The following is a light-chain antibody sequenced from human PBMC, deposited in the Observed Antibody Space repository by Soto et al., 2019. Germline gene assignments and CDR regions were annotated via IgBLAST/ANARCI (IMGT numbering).Light chain of an antibody. Sequence: QSVLTQPASVSGSPGQSITISCTGTSSDVGGYNFVSWYQQHPGKAPRLMIFEVNNRPSGVSDRFSGSKSGNTASLTISGLQAEDEADYYCRSYTFSSTLVVFGGRTKLTVL. CDR1: SSDVGGYNF. J-gene: IGLJ3*02. V-gene: IGLV2-14*01. CDR2: EVN. CDR3: RSYTFSSTLVV.